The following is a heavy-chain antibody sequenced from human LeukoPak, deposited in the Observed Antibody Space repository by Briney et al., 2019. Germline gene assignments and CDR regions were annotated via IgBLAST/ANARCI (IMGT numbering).Heavy chain of an antibody. J-gene: IGHJ5*02. V-gene: IGHV3-20*04. CDR2: INWNGGST. Sequence: PGGSLRLSCAASGLTFGDYGMSWVRQAPGKGLEWVSGINWNGGSTGYADSVKGRFTISRDNAKNSLYLQMNSLRAEDTALYYCARERIAVAGKVWFDPWGQGTLVTVSS. CDR1: GLTFGDYG. CDR3: ARERIAVAGKVWFDP. D-gene: IGHD6-19*01.